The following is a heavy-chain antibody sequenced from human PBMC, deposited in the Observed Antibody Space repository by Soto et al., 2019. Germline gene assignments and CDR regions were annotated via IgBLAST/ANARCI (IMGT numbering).Heavy chain of an antibody. D-gene: IGHD3-22*01. CDR1: GYSFTSYW. V-gene: IGHV5-51*01. J-gene: IGHJ4*02. Sequence: GESLKISCQGSGYSFTSYWIVWVRQMPGKGLGWMGIIYPGDSDTRYSPSFQGQVTISADKSISTAYLQWSSLKASDTAMYYCARLYSTLYYYDSSGYYYLDYWGQGTLVTVSS. CDR3: ARLYSTLYYYDSSGYYYLDY. CDR2: IYPGDSDT.